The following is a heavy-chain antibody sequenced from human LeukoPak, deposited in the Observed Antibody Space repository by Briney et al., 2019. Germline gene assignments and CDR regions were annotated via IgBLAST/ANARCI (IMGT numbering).Heavy chain of an antibody. CDR3: ARDSGDYPVDP. J-gene: IGHJ5*02. CDR1: GGSISSGGYY. Sequence: SETLSLTCTVSGGSISSGGYYWSWIRQHPGKGLEWIGYIYYSGSTYYNPSLKSRVTISVDTSKNQFSLKLSSATAADTAVYYCARDSGDYPVDPWGQGTLVTVSS. D-gene: IGHD4-17*01. CDR2: IYYSGST. V-gene: IGHV4-31*03.